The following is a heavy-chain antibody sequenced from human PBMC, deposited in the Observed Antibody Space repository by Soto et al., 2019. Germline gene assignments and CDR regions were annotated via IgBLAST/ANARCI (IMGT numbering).Heavy chain of an antibody. V-gene: IGHV4-59*01. Sequence: QVQVQESGPGLVKSSESLSLTCTVSGGSISSYYWTWIRQPPGKGLEWIGYIYYSGSTNYNPSLKSRVTTSVDTSKNHFSLKLSSVTAADTAVYYCARVLGYCSGGTCYSGRFDPWGQGTLVTATS. D-gene: IGHD2-15*01. J-gene: IGHJ5*02. CDR1: GGSISSYY. CDR3: ARVLGYCSGGTCYSGRFDP. CDR2: IYYSGST.